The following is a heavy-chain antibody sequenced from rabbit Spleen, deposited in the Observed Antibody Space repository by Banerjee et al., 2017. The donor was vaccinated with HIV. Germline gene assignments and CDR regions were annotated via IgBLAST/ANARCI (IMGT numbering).Heavy chain of an antibody. Sequence: QEQLVESGGGLVQPEGSLTLTCKASGFSFTDKDVMCWVRQAPGKGLEWIGCINTITGKAVYANWAKGRFTISKTSSTTVTLQMTGLTAADTATYFCASGYGGVGRAYKLWGQVTLVTVS. J-gene: IGHJ4*01. CDR2: INTITGKA. CDR1: GFSFTDKDV. CDR3: ASGYGGVGRAYKL. D-gene: IGHD4-2*01. V-gene: IGHV1S45*01.